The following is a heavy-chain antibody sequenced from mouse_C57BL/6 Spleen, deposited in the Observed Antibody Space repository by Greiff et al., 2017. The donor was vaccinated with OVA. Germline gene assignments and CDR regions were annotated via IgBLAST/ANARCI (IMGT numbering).Heavy chain of an antibody. CDR3: ARRGNTDYDYAMDY. V-gene: IGHV1-22*01. CDR1: GYTFTDYD. D-gene: IGHD2-4*01. Sequence: EVQLQQSGPELVQPGASVKMSCKASGYTFTDYDMYWVKQSHGKSLEWIGYINPKNGGTSYNQKFKGRATLTVNKSYSTAYMELRILTSEDSAVYYGARRGNTDYDYAMDYWGQGTSVTVSS. J-gene: IGHJ4*01. CDR2: INPKNGGT.